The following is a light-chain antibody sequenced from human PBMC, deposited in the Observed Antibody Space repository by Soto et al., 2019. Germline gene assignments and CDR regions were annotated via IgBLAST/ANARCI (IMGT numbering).Light chain of an antibody. V-gene: IGKV3-20*01. CDR1: QSIRSGR. CDR2: DAS. Sequence: EIVLTQSPDTLSLSPGERATLSCRASQSIRSGRLAWYQQKPGQAPTLVIFDASSRASGIPERFSGSGSGTDFTLTITRLEPEDFEVYYCQEYDGSPITFGLGTRLEIK. J-gene: IGKJ5*01. CDR3: QEYDGSPIT.